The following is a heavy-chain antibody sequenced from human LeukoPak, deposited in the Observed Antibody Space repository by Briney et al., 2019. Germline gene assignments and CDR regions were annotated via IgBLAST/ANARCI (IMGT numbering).Heavy chain of an antibody. CDR1: GGSISSSSYD. V-gene: IGHV4-39*01. D-gene: IGHD5-24*01. CDR3: ARRGDGYNSPRFDY. CDR2: IYYSGST. J-gene: IGHJ4*02. Sequence: SETLSLTCTVSGGSISSSSYDWGWIRQPPGKGREWIVSIYYSGSTYYNPSLKSRVTISVDTSKNQFSLKLSSVTAADTAVYYCARRGDGYNSPRFDYWGQGTLVTVSS.